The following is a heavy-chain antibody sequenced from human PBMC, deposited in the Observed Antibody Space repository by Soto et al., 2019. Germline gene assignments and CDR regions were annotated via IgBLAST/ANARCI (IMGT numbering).Heavy chain of an antibody. CDR2: ISGSGGST. CDR3: AKDFDTYYYDSSGYPGAEYFQH. D-gene: IGHD3-22*01. Sequence: PGGSLRLSCAASGFTCSSYVMSWVRQAPGKGLEWVSAISGSGGSTYYADSVKGRFTISRDNSKNTLYRQMNSLRAEDTAVYYCAKDFDTYYYDSSGYPGAEYFQHWGQGTLVTVSS. V-gene: IGHV3-23*01. CDR1: GFTCSSYV. J-gene: IGHJ1*01.